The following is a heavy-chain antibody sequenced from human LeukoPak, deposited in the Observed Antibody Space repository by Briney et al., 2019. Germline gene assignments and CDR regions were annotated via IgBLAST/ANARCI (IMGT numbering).Heavy chain of an antibody. CDR3: AKDLPYYDFWSGYFSPNSGGGRFDY. V-gene: IGHV3-30*18. CDR1: GFTFSSYA. CDR2: ISYDGSNK. D-gene: IGHD3-3*01. J-gene: IGHJ4*02. Sequence: PGGSLRLSCAASGFTFSSYAMSWVRQAPGKGLEWVAVISYDGSNKYYADSVKGRFTISRDNSKNTLYLQMNSLRAEDTAVYYCAKDLPYYDFWSGYFSPNSGGGRFDYWGQGTLVTVSS.